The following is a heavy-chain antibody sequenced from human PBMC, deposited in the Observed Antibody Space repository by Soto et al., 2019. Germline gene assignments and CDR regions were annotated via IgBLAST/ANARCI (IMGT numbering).Heavy chain of an antibody. CDR3: ARVSGGYYYYGMDV. Sequence: HPGGSLRLSCAASGFTFSNYAIHWVRQAPGKGLEWVAVISYDGSNKFYADSVRGRFTISRDNSKNTVNLQMNSLRAEDTAVYYCARVSGGYYYYGMDVWGQGTTVTVSS. D-gene: IGHD5-12*01. CDR2: ISYDGSNK. J-gene: IGHJ6*02. CDR1: GFTFSNYA. V-gene: IGHV3-30-3*01.